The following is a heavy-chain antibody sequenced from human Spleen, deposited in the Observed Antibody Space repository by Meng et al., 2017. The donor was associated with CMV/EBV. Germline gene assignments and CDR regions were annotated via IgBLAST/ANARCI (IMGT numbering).Heavy chain of an antibody. Sequence: ASVKVSCKASGYTFTSYGISWVRQAPGQGLEWMGWISAYNGNTNYAQKLQGRVTMTRDTSTSTVYMELSSLRSEDTAVYYCAREVVGGALDYWGEGTLVTVSS. V-gene: IGHV1-18*01. CDR2: ISAYNGNT. CDR3: AREVVGGALDY. CDR1: GYTFTSYG. J-gene: IGHJ4*02. D-gene: IGHD1-26*01.